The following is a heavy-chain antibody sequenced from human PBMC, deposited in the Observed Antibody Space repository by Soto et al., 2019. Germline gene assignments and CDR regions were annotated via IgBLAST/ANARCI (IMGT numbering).Heavy chain of an antibody. CDR1: GGSISSGDYY. V-gene: IGHV4-30-4*01. CDR3: ARAEYYDSSGYSPGAFDI. J-gene: IGHJ3*02. D-gene: IGHD3-22*01. CDR2: IYYSGST. Sequence: SETLSLTCTVSGGSISSGDYYWSWIRQPPGKGLEWVGYIYYSGSTYYNPSLKSRVTISVDTSKNQFSLKLSSVTAADTAVYYCARAEYYDSSGYSPGAFDIWGQGTMVTVSS.